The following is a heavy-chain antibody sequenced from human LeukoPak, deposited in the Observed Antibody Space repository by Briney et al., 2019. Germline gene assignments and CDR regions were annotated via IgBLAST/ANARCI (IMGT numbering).Heavy chain of an antibody. CDR1: DGSFTSGNYY. Sequence: SETLSLTCTVSDGSFTSGNYYWGWIRQPPGKGLEWIAAIYYSGSTIYTPSLKSRLAISRDTSSDQFSLRLTSVTAADTAVYYCARAPIVVVSTPSFDTWGQGILVTVSS. D-gene: IGHD3-22*01. CDR3: ARAPIVVVSTPSFDT. CDR2: IYYSGST. V-gene: IGHV4-39*07. J-gene: IGHJ4*02.